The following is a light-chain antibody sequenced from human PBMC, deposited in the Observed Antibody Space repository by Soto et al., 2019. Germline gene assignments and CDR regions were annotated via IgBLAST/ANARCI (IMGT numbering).Light chain of an antibody. CDR3: KQYGSSPWP. CDR2: GAS. Sequence: EIVLTQSPGTLSLSPGERATLSCRASQSVSSNYLAWYQQKPGQAPRPLIYGASSRATGIPDRFSGSGAGTDFTLTISRLEPEDFAVYYCKQYGSSPWPLGPGTKVDI. V-gene: IGKV3-20*01. J-gene: IGKJ1*01. CDR1: QSVSSNY.